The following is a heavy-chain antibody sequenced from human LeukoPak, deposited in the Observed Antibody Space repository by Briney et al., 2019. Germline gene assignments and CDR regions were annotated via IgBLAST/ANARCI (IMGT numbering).Heavy chain of an antibody. CDR3: ARDFGSCSNTSCYRVAFDF. V-gene: IGHV3-20*04. CDR2: VHWNGCNT. CDR1: GLTFDDYG. J-gene: IGHJ3*01. Sequence: GGSVTLSCAACGLTFDDYGMSWVRQAPGKGVEWVSGVHWNGCNTDYADSLKGRFTISRDNAKNSLYLQMNSLRAEDTALYYCARDFGSCSNTSCYRVAFDFWGQGTMVTVSS. D-gene: IGHD2-2*01.